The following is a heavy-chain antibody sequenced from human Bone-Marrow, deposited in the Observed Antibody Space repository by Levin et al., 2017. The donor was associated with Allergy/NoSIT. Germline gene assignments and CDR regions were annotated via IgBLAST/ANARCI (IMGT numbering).Heavy chain of an antibody. Sequence: PGESLKISCAASGFSLNTYVMTWVRQAPGKGLEWLTGISSSGGSTYYADSVKGRFTISRDNAKNTLYLQMNSLSAEDTAVYFCTRHCGGDCYSPSAFEYWGQGIPVTVSS. CDR2: ISSSGGST. CDR3: TRHCGGDCYSPSAFEY. D-gene: IGHD2-21*02. J-gene: IGHJ4*02. CDR1: GFSLNTYV. V-gene: IGHV3-23*01.